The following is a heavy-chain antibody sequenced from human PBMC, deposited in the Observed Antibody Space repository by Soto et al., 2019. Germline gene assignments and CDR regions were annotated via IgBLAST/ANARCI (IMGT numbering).Heavy chain of an antibody. V-gene: IGHV3-21*01. CDR1: GFTFSGYT. Sequence: EVQLVESGGSLVQPGGSLRLTCAASGFTFSGYTMNWVRQAPGKGLEWVSSISRGSDYIFYADSVKGRFTISRDNARNTLYLQMSSLRAEDTAVYYCAKDSGCVDDACAYDPWGQGTLVTVSS. D-gene: IGHD2-21*02. CDR2: ISRGSDYI. J-gene: IGHJ5*02. CDR3: AKDSGCVDDACAYDP.